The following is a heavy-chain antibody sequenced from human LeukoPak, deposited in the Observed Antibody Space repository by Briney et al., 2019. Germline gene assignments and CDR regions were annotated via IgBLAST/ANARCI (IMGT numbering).Heavy chain of an antibody. CDR1: GGSFSGYY. CDR2: INHSGST. CDR3: ARGEGIVGATFDFDY. J-gene: IGHJ4*02. Sequence: PSETLSLTSAVKGGSFSGYYWSWIRQPPGKGLDWIGEINHSGSTNYNPSLKSRVTISVDTSKNQFSLKLSSVTAADTAVYYCARGEGIVGATFDFDYWGQGTLVTVSS. V-gene: IGHV4-34*01. D-gene: IGHD1-26*01.